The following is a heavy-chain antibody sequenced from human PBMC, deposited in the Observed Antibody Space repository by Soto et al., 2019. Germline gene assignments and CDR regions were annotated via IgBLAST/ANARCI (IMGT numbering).Heavy chain of an antibody. Sequence: ASVKVSCKASGYTFTGYYMHWVRQAPGQGLEWMGWINPNSGGTNYAQKFQGRVTMTRDTSISTAYMELSRLRSDDTAVYYCARDPHPYSSSYYFDYWGQGTLVTVSS. V-gene: IGHV1-2*02. CDR1: GYTFTGYY. CDR3: ARDPHPYSSSYYFDY. D-gene: IGHD6-6*01. J-gene: IGHJ4*02. CDR2: INPNSGGT.